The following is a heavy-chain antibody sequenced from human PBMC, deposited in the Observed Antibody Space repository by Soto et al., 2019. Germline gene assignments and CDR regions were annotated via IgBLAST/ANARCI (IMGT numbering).Heavy chain of an antibody. J-gene: IGHJ4*02. Sequence: SEALSLTCAVYGESFSGYYWSWIRQPPGKGLEWIGEINHSGSTNYNPPLKSRVTMSVDTSKNQFSLKLSSVTAADTAMYYCAGNIVATISSFDYWGQGTLVTVSS. V-gene: IGHV4-34*01. CDR1: GESFSGYY. D-gene: IGHD5-12*01. CDR2: INHSGST. CDR3: AGNIVATISSFDY.